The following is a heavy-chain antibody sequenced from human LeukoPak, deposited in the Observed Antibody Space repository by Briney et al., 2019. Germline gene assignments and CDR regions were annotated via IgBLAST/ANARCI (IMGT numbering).Heavy chain of an antibody. V-gene: IGHV3-30*02. CDR3: AIPMAVPGFDY. D-gene: IGHD3-10*01. Sequence: GGSLRLSCAASGFTFSSDGIHWVRQAPGKGLEWVAFIRYDGSNKYYADSVKGRFTISRDNSKDTMYLEMKSLRAEDMAVYYCAIPMAVPGFDYWGQGSLVTASS. CDR1: GFTFSSDG. J-gene: IGHJ4*02. CDR2: IRYDGSNK.